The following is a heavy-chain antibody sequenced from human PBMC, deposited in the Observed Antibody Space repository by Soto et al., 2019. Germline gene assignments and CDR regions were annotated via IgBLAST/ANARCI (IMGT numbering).Heavy chain of an antibody. D-gene: IGHD4-17*01. J-gene: IGHJ4*02. Sequence: PGGSLRLSCVVSGFTFSRDEMHWVRQAPGKGLEWLSYISDSGDSIYYTDSVKGRFTISRDNAKNSLYLQMYSLRAGDTALYYCARGVPYGDLRDWGQGTLVTVSS. CDR3: ARGVPYGDLRD. V-gene: IGHV3-48*03. CDR2: ISDSGDSI. CDR1: GFTFSRDE.